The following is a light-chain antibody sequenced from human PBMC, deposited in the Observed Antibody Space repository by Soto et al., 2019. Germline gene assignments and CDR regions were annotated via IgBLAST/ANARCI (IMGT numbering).Light chain of an antibody. CDR1: QSDRNN. CDR3: QQYDNWPPWT. V-gene: IGKV3-15*01. CDR2: GAS. Sequence: TVMTQSPATLSVSVGETVTLSCRASQSDRNNLAWYKQKPGQAPRLLIYGASTRATAVPARFSGSGSGTKFTLTISGLQSEDFAVYYCQQYDNWPPWTFGQGTKVDIK. J-gene: IGKJ1*01.